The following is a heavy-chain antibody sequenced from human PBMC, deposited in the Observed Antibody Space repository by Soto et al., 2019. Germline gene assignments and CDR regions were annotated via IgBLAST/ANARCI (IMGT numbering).Heavy chain of an antibody. CDR2: IYDSGGT. D-gene: IGHD3-10*01. V-gene: IGHV4-59*01. J-gene: IGHJ5*02. CDR1: GGSISSYY. Sequence: QVQLQESGPGLVKPSETLSLTCTVSGGSISSYYWSWIRQPPGEGLDWIGYIYDSGGTNDNPPLSCRVTISVDTSKPQLSLKLSSVTAADTAVYYCVAHGWGSYPRFDPWGQGTLVTVSS. CDR3: VAHGWGSYPRFDP.